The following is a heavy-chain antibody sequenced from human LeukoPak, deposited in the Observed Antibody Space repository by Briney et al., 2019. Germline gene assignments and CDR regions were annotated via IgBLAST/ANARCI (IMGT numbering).Heavy chain of an antibody. CDR2: VSYDGSNK. J-gene: IGHJ5*02. Sequence: TGGSLRLSCAASGFTFSSYAMHWVRQAPGNGLEWVAVVSYDGSNKYYADSVKGRFTISRDNSKNTLYLQMNSLRAEDTAVYYCARESYDFWSGYSDWFDPWGQGTLVTVSS. D-gene: IGHD3-3*01. CDR1: GFTFSSYA. V-gene: IGHV3-30*04. CDR3: ARESYDFWSGYSDWFDP.